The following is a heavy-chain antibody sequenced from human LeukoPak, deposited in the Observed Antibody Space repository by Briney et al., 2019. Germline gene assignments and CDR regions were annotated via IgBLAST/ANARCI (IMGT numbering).Heavy chain of an antibody. Sequence: GGSLRLSCAASGFTFSDYYMSWIRQAPGKGLEWVSAISGSGGSTYYADSVKGRFTISRDNSKNTLYLQMNSLRAEDTAVYYCAKFDPGSWYNYFDYWGQGTLVTVSS. J-gene: IGHJ4*02. CDR2: ISGSGGST. CDR3: AKFDPGSWYNYFDY. D-gene: IGHD6-13*01. CDR1: GFTFSDYY. V-gene: IGHV3-23*01.